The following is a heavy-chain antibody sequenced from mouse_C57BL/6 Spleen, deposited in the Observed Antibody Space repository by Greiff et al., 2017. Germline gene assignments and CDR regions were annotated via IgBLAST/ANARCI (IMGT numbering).Heavy chain of an antibody. J-gene: IGHJ2*01. CDR1: GYTFTGYW. CDR3: ARRWLLRGGYFDY. D-gene: IGHD2-3*01. CDR2: IFPGSGST. Sequence: VKLMESGAELMKPGASVKLSCKATGYTFTGYWIEWVKQRPGHGLEWIGEIFPGSGSTNYNEKFKGKATFTAATSSNTAYMQLRSLTTEDSAIYYGARRWLLRGGYFDYWGQGTTLTVSS. V-gene: IGHV1-9*01.